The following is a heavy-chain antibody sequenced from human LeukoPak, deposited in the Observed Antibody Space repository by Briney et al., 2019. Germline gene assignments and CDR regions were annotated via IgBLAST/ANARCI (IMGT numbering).Heavy chain of an antibody. CDR3: ARVGDLFRAHRVRGLSPDFYYMDV. J-gene: IGHJ6*03. CDR1: GGSFSDFY. Sequence: SETLFLTCAVSGGSFSDFYWNWIRQRPGKGLEWIGEVNYSGSTYYNSSLKSRVIISLDTSQNQFSLKLSSVTAADTGVYYCARVGDLFRAHRVRGLSPDFYYMDVWGKGTTVTVSS. CDR2: VNYSGST. V-gene: IGHV4-34*01. D-gene: IGHD3-10*01.